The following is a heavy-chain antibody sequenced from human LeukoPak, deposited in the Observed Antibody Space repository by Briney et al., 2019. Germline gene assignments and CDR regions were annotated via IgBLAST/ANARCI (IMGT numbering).Heavy chain of an antibody. CDR3: ARVGYYYDSSGYPDY. V-gene: IGHV3-21*01. J-gene: IGHJ4*02. D-gene: IGHD3-22*01. CDR1: GFTFSSYS. CDR2: ISSSSSYI. Sequence: GGSLRLSCAASGFTFSSYSMNWVRQAPGKGLEWVSSISSSSSYIYYADSVKGRFTNSRDNAKNSLYLQMNGLRAEDTAVYYCARVGYYYDSSGYPDYWGQGTLVTVSS.